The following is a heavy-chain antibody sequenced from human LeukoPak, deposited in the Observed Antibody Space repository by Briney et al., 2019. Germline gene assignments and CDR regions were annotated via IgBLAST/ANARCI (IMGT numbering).Heavy chain of an antibody. CDR2: IIPILGTA. CDR3: ARGLNYDILTGYYPDEQS. V-gene: IGHV1-69*13. Sequence: GASVKVSCKASGGTFSSYIITWVRQAPGQGLEWMGGIIPILGTANYAQKFQDRVTITADESTSTAYMELRSLRSDDTAVYYCARGLNYDILTGYYPDEQSWGQGTLVTVSS. J-gene: IGHJ4*02. D-gene: IGHD3-9*01. CDR1: GGTFSSYI.